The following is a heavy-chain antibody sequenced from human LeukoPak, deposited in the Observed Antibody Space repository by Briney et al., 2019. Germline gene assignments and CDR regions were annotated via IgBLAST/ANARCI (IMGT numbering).Heavy chain of an antibody. Sequence: SETLSLTCTVSGGSISSYYWSWIRQPPGKGLEWIGYIYYSGSTNYNPSLKSRVTKSVDTSKNQFSLKLSSVTAADTAVYYCASDSSGYYRFDYWGQGTLVTVSS. D-gene: IGHD3-22*01. CDR3: ASDSSGYYRFDY. CDR2: IYYSGST. V-gene: IGHV4-59*01. CDR1: GGSISSYY. J-gene: IGHJ4*02.